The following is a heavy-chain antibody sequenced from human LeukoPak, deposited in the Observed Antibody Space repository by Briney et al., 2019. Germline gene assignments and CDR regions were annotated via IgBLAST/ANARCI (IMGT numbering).Heavy chain of an antibody. CDR1: GFTFSSYA. J-gene: IGHJ4*02. D-gene: IGHD3-9*01. V-gene: IGHV3-30-3*01. CDR3: ARGPVRYFDWLGNY. Sequence: GGSLRLSCAASGFTFSSYAMHWVRQAPGKGLEWVAVISYDGSNKYYADSVKGRFTISRDNSKNTLYLQMNSLRAEGTAVYYCARGPVRYFDWLGNYWGQGTLVTVSS. CDR2: ISYDGSNK.